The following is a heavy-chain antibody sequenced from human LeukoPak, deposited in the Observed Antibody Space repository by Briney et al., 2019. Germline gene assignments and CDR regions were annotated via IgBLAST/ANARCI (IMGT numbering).Heavy chain of an antibody. V-gene: IGHV3-23*01. Sequence: PGGSLRLFCAASGFTFSSYGMHWVRQAPGKGLEWVSVISGSGGLTYYAASVKGRFTISRDNSKNTLYLQMNSLRAEDTAVYYCAKHTVIFAAFDIWGQGTMVTVS. J-gene: IGHJ3*02. CDR3: AKHTVIFAAFDI. D-gene: IGHD4-17*01. CDR1: GFTFSSYG. CDR2: ISGSGGLT.